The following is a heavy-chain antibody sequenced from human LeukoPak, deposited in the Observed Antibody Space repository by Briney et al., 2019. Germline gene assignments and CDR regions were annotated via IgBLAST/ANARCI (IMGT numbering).Heavy chain of an antibody. CDR2: ISWNSGSI. CDR1: GFTFDDYA. CDR3: AKALPPNYYYGMDV. J-gene: IGHJ6*02. Sequence: TGGSLRLSCAASGFTFDDYAMHWVRQAPGKGLERVSGISWNSGSIGYADSVKGRFTISRDNAKNSLYLQMNSLRAEDTALYYCAKALPPNYYYGMDVWGQGTTVTVSS. V-gene: IGHV3-9*01.